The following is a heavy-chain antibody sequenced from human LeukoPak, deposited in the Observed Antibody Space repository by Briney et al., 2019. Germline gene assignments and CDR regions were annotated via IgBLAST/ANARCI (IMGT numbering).Heavy chain of an antibody. CDR3: AKGGLWFGGFDP. CDR1: GFTFSSYA. V-gene: IGHV3-23*01. Sequence: GGPLRLSCAASGFTFSSYAMSWVRQAPGKGLEWVSAISGSGGSTYYADSVKGRFTISRDNSKNTLCLQMNSLRAEDTAVYYCAKGGLWFGGFDPWGQGTLVTVSS. CDR2: ISGSGGST. J-gene: IGHJ5*02. D-gene: IGHD3-10*01.